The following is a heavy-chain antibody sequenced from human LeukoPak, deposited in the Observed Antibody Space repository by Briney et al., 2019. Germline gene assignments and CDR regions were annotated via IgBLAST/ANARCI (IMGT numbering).Heavy chain of an antibody. CDR1: GGSISSGDYY. D-gene: IGHD2-2*01. J-gene: IGHJ6*02. Sequence: SETLSLTCTVSGGSISSGDYYCSWIRQPPGKGLEWIGYIYYSGSTYYNPSLKSRVTISVDTSKNQFSLKLSSVTAADTAVYYRARENVVVPAAPYGMDVWGQGTTVTVSS. CDR3: ARENVVVPAAPYGMDV. V-gene: IGHV4-30-4*01. CDR2: IYYSGST.